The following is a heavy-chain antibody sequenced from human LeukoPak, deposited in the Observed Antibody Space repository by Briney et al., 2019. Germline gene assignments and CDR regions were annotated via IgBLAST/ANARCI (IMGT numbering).Heavy chain of an antibody. CDR3: ARGESFAFDV. V-gene: IGHV3-23*01. CDR1: GFIFSSYD. J-gene: IGHJ3*01. Sequence: PGGSLRLSCVGSGFIFSSYDMGWVRQAPGKGLEWVSSISRAGDRTYYEDSVKGRFTISRDNSRNTMYLQMNSLRAEDTAVYYCARGESFAFDVWGQGTMFTVSS. CDR2: ISRAGDRT.